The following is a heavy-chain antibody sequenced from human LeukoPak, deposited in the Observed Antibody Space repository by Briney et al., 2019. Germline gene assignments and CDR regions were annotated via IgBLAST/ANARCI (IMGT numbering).Heavy chain of an antibody. J-gene: IGHJ4*02. CDR1: GFTFSNAW. CDR3: TTGYCSRTSCYYFDY. CDR2: INRKADGGTT. D-gene: IGHD2-2*01. V-gene: IGHV3-15*01. Sequence: SGGSLRLSCAASGFTFSNAWMSWVRQAPGKGLEGVGRINRKADGGTTDYAAPVKGRFTISRDDSKNTLYLQMNSLKTEDTAVYYCTTGYCSRTSCYYFDYWGQGTLVTVSS.